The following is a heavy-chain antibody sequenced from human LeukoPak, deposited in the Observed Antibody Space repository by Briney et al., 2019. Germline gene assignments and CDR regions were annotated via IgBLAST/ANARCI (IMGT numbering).Heavy chain of an antibody. V-gene: IGHV5-51*01. Sequence: GESLKISCKGSGYSFPIYWIGWVRQMPGKGLEWMGVIYPADSDTRYSPSFQGQVTISADKSISTAYLQWSSLKASDTAMYYCARPVRHGDYSWADYWGQGTLVTVSP. D-gene: IGHD4-17*01. CDR2: IYPADSDT. CDR3: ARPVRHGDYSWADY. CDR1: GYSFPIYW. J-gene: IGHJ4*02.